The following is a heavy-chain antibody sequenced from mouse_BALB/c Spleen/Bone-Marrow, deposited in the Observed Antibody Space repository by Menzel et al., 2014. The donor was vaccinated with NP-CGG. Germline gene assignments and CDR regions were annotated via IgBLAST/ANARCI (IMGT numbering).Heavy chain of an antibody. V-gene: IGHV1S81*02. CDR3: ARWGFDS. J-gene: IGHJ2*02. Sequence: VKLVESGAELVKPGASVKLSCKASGYTFXSYWMHWVKQRPGQGLEWIGEINPSNGRTNYNEKFKSKATQTVDKSSSTAYMQLSSLTSGDSAVFYCARWGFDSWGQGTSLTVSS. CDR2: INPSNGRT. CDR1: GYTFXSYW.